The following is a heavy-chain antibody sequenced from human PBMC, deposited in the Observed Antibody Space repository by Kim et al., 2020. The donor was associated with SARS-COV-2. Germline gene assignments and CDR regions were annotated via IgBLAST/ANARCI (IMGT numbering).Heavy chain of an antibody. V-gene: IGHV3-30*02. J-gene: IGHJ4*02. D-gene: IGHD6-13*01. CDR3: AAGYSSSWGDY. Sequence: YDDDSGKGRFANSRDNAKDTLYLQMNSLGAEDTAVYYCAAGYSSSWGDYWGQGTLVTVSS.